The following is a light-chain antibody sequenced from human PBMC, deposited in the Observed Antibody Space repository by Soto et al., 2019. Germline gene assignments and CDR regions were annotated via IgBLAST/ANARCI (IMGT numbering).Light chain of an antibody. V-gene: IGLV1-51*01. CDR3: GTWESSLSAYV. CDR2: DDD. J-gene: IGLJ1*01. Sequence: TQPPAVSAAPGQKVTIPRSGSSSNIGGNSASWYQQLPGTAPKRLIYDDDNRPSGTPDRFSGSTSGTSATLGITGFQTGEEADYHCGTWESSLSAYVFGPGTKVTVL. CDR1: SSNIGGNS.